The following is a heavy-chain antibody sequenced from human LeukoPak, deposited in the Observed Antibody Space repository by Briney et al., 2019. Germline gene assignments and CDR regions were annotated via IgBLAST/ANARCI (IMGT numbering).Heavy chain of an antibody. D-gene: IGHD2/OR15-2a*01. J-gene: IGHJ5*02. Sequence: ASVKVSCKASGYTFTSYAMHWMRQAPGQRLEWMGWINAGNGNTKYSQKFQGRVTITRDTSASTAYMELSSLRSEDTAVYYCARDHHRPLREYSTPYWFDPWGQGTLVTVSS. V-gene: IGHV1-3*01. CDR1: GYTFTSYA. CDR3: ARDHHRPLREYSTPYWFDP. CDR2: INAGNGNT.